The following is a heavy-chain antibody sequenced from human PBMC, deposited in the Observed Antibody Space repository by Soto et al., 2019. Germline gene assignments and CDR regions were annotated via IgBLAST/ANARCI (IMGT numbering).Heavy chain of an antibody. Sequence: QVQTQASGPRLLKTSETMSLTCSISGASFTSDVNYWSWIRQHPENGLEWIGYIHHSGASSYSTSLTCRITIAAETSKYPFSLTLTSFTAKDTAGYYCARDVGLARKVSALEIWGQGTVVSVPS. V-gene: IGHV4-31*03. J-gene: IGHJ3*02. CDR2: IHHSGAS. CDR3: ARDVGLARKVSALEI. CDR1: GASFTSDVNY. D-gene: IGHD6-6*01.